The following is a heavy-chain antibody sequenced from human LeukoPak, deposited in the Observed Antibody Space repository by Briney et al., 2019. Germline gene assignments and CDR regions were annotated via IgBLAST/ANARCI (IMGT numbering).Heavy chain of an antibody. D-gene: IGHD5-24*01. Sequence: SETLSLTCTVSGGSISSSSYYWGWIRQPPGKGLEWIGSIYYSGSTYYNPSLKSRVTISVDTSKNQFSLKLSSVTAADTAVYYCASIVEMDTTYLDYWGQGILVTVSS. CDR2: IYYSGST. V-gene: IGHV4-39*07. CDR1: GGSISSSSYY. J-gene: IGHJ4*02. CDR3: ASIVEMDTTYLDY.